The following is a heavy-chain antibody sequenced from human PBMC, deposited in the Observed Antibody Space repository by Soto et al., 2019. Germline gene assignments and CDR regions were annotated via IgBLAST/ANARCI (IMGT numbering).Heavy chain of an antibody. CDR1: GGSISIGDYY. CDR3: ARVYAGGGNSIDY. Sequence: LSLTCTVSGGSISIGDYYWSWVRQPPGKGLEWIGYIYYSGSTYYNPSLKSRVTISVDTSKNQFSLNLRSATAADTALYYCARVYAGGGNSIDYWGQGTLVTVSS. J-gene: IGHJ4*02. V-gene: IGHV4-30-4*01. D-gene: IGHD6-19*01. CDR2: IYYSGST.